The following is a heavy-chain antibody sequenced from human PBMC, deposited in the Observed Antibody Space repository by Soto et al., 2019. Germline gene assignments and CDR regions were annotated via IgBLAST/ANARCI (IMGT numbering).Heavy chain of an antibody. Sequence: QVQLQESGPGLVKPSETLSLTCTVSGASISSNINYWGWIRQSPGKGLDWIASIYYTGNTFYNPSLKTRVTLSVDTSDNQFPLKLTSVTAADTAVYFCARHSHEDHGDPNWFDPWGQGTLVTVSS. V-gene: IGHV4-39*01. J-gene: IGHJ5*02. CDR2: IYYTGNT. D-gene: IGHD4-17*01. CDR3: ARHSHEDHGDPNWFDP. CDR1: GASISSNINY.